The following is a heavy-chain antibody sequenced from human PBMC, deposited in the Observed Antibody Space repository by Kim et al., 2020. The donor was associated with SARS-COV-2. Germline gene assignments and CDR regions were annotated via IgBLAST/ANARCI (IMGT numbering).Heavy chain of an antibody. CDR3: ARYRYLTGYYYYGMDV. CDR2: IIPIFGTA. V-gene: IGHV1-69*13. J-gene: IGHJ6*02. D-gene: IGHD3-9*01. Sequence: SVKVSCKASGGTFSSYAISWVRQAPGQGLEWMGGIIPIFGTANYAQKFQGRVTITADESTSTAYMELSSLRSEDTAVYYCARYRYLTGYYYYGMDVWGQGTTVTVSS. CDR1: GGTFSSYA.